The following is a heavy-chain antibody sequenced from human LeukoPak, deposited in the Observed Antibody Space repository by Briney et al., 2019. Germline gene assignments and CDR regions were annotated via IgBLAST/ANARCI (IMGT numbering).Heavy chain of an antibody. CDR1: GLTLGDYA. D-gene: IGHD6-19*01. CDR3: TRRLHSSGWYGGYFDY. V-gene: IGHV3-49*04. J-gene: IGHJ4*02. Sequence: GRSLRLSCTASGLTLGDYAMSWVRQAPGKGLEWVGFIRSKAYGGTTEYAASVKGRFTISRDDSKSIAYLQMNSLKTEDTAVYYCTRRLHSSGWYGGYFDYWGQGTLVTVSS. CDR2: IRSKAYGGTT.